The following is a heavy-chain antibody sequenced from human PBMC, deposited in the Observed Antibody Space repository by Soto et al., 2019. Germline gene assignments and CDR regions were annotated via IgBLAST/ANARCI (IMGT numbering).Heavy chain of an antibody. CDR2: IYYSGST. V-gene: IGHV4-31*03. D-gene: IGHD4-17*01. CDR3: ARLLYDSGDYVGY. J-gene: IGHJ4*02. Sequence: PSETLSLTCTVSGGSISTGGYYWSWIRQHPGKGLEWIGYIYYSGSTYYNPSLKSRVTISVDTSKNQFSLKLSSVTAADTALYYCARLLYDSGDYVGYWGQGTLVTVSS. CDR1: GGSISTGGYY.